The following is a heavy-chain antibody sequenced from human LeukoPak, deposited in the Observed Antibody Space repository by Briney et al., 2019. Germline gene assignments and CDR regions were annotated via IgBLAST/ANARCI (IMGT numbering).Heavy chain of an antibody. J-gene: IGHJ4*02. V-gene: IGHV3-48*03. D-gene: IGHD4-17*01. CDR3: ARNMITVTTSDY. Sequence: GGSLRLSCAASGFTFSSYEMNWVRQAPGKGLEWLSYISSSGTTIKYADSVKGRFTISRDNAKNSLYLQVNSLRAEDTTVYYCARNMITVTTSDYWGQGTLVTVSS. CDR2: ISSSGTTI. CDR1: GFTFSSYE.